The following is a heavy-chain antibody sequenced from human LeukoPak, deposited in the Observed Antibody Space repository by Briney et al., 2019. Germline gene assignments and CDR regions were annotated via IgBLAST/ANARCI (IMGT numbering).Heavy chain of an antibody. J-gene: IGHJ3*02. V-gene: IGHV3-11*05. CDR3: ARASSKQLAGYLPDGFDI. CDR1: GFTFNDYH. CDR2: ISISGSYI. D-gene: IGHD3-9*01. Sequence: PGGSLRLSCRASGFTFNDYHMSWLRQAPGKGLEWISYISISGSYINHTDSVKGRFTISRDNAKNSLYLQMTSLRAEDTAVYYCARASSKQLAGYLPDGFDIWGQGTMVTVSS.